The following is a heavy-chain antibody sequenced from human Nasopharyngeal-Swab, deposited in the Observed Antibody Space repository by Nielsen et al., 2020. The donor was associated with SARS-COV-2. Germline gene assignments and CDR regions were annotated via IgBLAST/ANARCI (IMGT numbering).Heavy chain of an antibody. CDR3: ARDQDPRPDYDFWSGHIYAIDV. J-gene: IGHJ6*02. D-gene: IGHD3-3*01. V-gene: IGHV1-69*13. CDR1: GGTFSSYA. Sequence: SVKVSCKASGGTFSSYAISWVRQAPGQGLEWMGGIIPIFGTANYAQKFQGRVTITADESTSTAYMELSSLRSEDTAVYYCARDQDPRPDYDFWSGHIYAIDVWGQGTTVTVSS. CDR2: IIPIFGTA.